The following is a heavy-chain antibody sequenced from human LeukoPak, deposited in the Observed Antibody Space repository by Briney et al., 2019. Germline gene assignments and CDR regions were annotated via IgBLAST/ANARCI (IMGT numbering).Heavy chain of an antibody. CDR1: GFTFNNYV. J-gene: IGHJ4*02. CDR2: ISASAAMT. D-gene: IGHD6-13*01. CDR3: AKDYAEQQLVRYFDY. Sequence: GGSLRLSCEASGFTFNNYVMTWVRQAPGKGLEWVSSISASAAMTYYADSVKGRFTRSRDNSKNTLYLQMNSLRAEDTAVYYCAKDYAEQQLVRYFDYWGQGTLVTVSS. V-gene: IGHV3-23*01.